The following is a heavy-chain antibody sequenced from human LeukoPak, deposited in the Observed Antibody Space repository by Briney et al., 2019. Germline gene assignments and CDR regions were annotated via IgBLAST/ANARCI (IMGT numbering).Heavy chain of an antibody. CDR2: IIPILGIA. V-gene: IGHV1-69*04. D-gene: IGHD3-10*01. CDR1: GGTFSSYA. J-gene: IGHJ6*02. CDR3: ARGIIEDFGGDCYGMDV. Sequence: ASVKVSCKASGGTFSSYAISWVRQAPGQGLEWMGRIIPILGIANYAQKFQGRVTITADKSTSTAYMELSSLRSEDTAVYYCARGIIEDFGGDCYGMDVWGQGTTVTVSS.